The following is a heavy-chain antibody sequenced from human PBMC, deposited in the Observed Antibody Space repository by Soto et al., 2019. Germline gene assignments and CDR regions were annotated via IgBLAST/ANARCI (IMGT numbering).Heavy chain of an antibody. CDR3: AKGDIVLMVYAIGFDY. CDR2: ISGSGGST. Sequence: GGSLRLSCAASGFTFSSYAMSWVRQAPGKGLEWVSAISGSGGSTYYADSVKGRFTISRDNSKNTLYLQMNSLRAEDTAVYYCAKGDIVLMVYAIGFDYWGQGTLVTVSS. D-gene: IGHD2-8*01. J-gene: IGHJ4*02. V-gene: IGHV3-23*01. CDR1: GFTFSSYA.